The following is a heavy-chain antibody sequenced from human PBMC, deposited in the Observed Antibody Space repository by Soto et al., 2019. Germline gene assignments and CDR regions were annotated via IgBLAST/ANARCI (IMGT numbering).Heavy chain of an antibody. D-gene: IGHD3-10*01. Sequence: GASVKVSCKASGYTCTSYAMHWVRQAPGQRLEWMGWINAGNGNTKYSQKFQGRVTITRDTSASTAYMELSSLRSEDTAVYYCARDSVLLWFGEPYGMDVWGQGTTVTVSS. V-gene: IGHV1-3*01. J-gene: IGHJ6*02. CDR3: ARDSVLLWFGEPYGMDV. CDR1: GYTCTSYA. CDR2: INAGNGNT.